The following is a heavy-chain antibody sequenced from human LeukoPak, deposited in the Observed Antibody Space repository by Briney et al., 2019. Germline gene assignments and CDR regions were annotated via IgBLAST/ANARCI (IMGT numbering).Heavy chain of an antibody. CDR2: IFYSESGST. J-gene: IGHJ4*02. CDR3: ARTTHSTYTIGWPYFGY. CDR1: GYSITSYY. Sequence: PSETLSLTCTVSGYSITSYYWSWIRQSPGKGLEWIGYIFYSESGSTNYDHSLRSRATISMDASKNQFSLKLTSATAADTAVYFCARTTHSTYTIGWPYFGYWGQGALVTVTS. V-gene: IGHV4-59*08. D-gene: IGHD6-19*01.